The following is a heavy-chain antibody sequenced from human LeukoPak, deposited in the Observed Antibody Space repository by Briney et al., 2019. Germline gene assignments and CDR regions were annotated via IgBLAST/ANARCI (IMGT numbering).Heavy chain of an antibody. V-gene: IGHV3-30*02. J-gene: IGHJ3*02. CDR1: GFTFSRNG. Sequence: PGGSLRLPCVASGFTFSRNGMHWVRQAPGKGLEWVAFIRYDGSNKYYVDSVKGRFTISRDNSKNTMYLQMNSPRAEDTAVYHCAKDYGSESHYGDAFDIWGQGTMVTVSS. CDR3: AKDYGSESHYGDAFDI. D-gene: IGHD3-10*01. CDR2: IRYDGSNK.